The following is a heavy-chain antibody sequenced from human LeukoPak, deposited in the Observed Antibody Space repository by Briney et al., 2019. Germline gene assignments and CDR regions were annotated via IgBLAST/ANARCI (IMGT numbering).Heavy chain of an antibody. CDR2: IIPIFGTA. V-gene: IGHV1-69*06. CDR3: AREGYCSSTSCYMFV. Sequence: ASVKVSCKASGGTFSSYAISWVRQAPGQGLEWMEGIIPIFGTANYAQKFQGRVTITADKSTSTAYMELSSLRSEDTAVYYCAREGYCSSTSCYMFVWGQGTLVTVSS. D-gene: IGHD2-2*02. J-gene: IGHJ4*02. CDR1: GGTFSSYA.